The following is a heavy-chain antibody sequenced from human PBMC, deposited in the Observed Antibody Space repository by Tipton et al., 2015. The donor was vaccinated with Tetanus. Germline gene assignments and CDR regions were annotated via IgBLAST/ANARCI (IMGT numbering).Heavy chain of an antibody. Sequence: VQLVQSGGDLLKPGGSLRLSCAPSGFTFSGAWMSWVRQAPGKGLEWVGRIKSKRDGETVDYAAPVKGRFTISRDDSMDTLYLQMNNLKTEDTAVYYCVRHFYSMDYWGQGTLVTVSS. V-gene: IGHV3-15*01. D-gene: IGHD2-21*01. CDR1: GFTFSGAW. J-gene: IGHJ4*02. CDR2: IKSKRDGETV. CDR3: VRHFYSMDY.